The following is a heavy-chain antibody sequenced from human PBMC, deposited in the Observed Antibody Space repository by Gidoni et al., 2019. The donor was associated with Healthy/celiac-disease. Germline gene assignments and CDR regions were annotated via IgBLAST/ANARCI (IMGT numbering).Heavy chain of an antibody. Sequence: EVQLLESGGGLVQPGGSLRLSGAASGFTFSSYAMSWVRQAPGKGLEWVSAISGSGGSTYYADSVKGRFTISRDNSKNTLYLQMNSLRAEDTAVYYCARYSSSSPYYYYYGMDVWGQGTTVTVSS. V-gene: IGHV3-23*01. CDR2: ISGSGGST. CDR1: GFTFSSYA. J-gene: IGHJ6*02. CDR3: ARYSSSSPYYYYYGMDV. D-gene: IGHD6-6*01.